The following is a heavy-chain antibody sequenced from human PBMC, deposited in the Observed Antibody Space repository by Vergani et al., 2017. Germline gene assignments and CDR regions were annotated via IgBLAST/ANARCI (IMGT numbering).Heavy chain of an antibody. Sequence: EVQLVESGGGLVQPGRSLRLSCAASGFTFDDYAMHWVRQAPGKGLEWVSGISWNSGSIGYADSVKGRFTISRDNAKNSLYLQMNSLRAEDTALYYCAKDRFRGAMYYFDYWGQGTLVTVSS. CDR2: ISWNSGSI. CDR1: GFTFDDYA. D-gene: IGHD3-10*01. CDR3: AKDRFRGAMYYFDY. V-gene: IGHV3-9*01. J-gene: IGHJ4*02.